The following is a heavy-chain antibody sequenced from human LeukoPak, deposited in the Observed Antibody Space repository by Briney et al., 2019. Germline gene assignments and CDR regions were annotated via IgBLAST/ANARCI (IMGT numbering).Heavy chain of an antibody. J-gene: IGHJ5*02. CDR3: AREKRDYVWGSYRPNWFDP. D-gene: IGHD3-16*02. V-gene: IGHV4-39*07. CDR2: TYYSGST. CDR1: GGSISSSSYY. Sequence: SETLSLTCTVSGGSISSSSYYWGWIRQPPGKGLEWIGRTYYSGSTYYNPSLKSRVTISVDTSKNQFSLKLSSVTAADTAVYYCAREKRDYVWGSYRPNWFDPWGQGTLVTVSS.